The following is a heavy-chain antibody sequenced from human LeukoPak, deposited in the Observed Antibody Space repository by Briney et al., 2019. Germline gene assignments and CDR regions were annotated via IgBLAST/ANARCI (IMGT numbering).Heavy chain of an antibody. CDR3: ARGHYDLAP. Sequence: SETLSLTCTVSGGSISDNYWSWLRQPPRKGLEWMGYISSSGSTQYDPSLESRLTISLDTSKNQVSLKLRSVTAADTAIYFCARGHYDLAPWGQGILVTVSS. J-gene: IGHJ5*02. CDR1: GGSISDNY. D-gene: IGHD4-17*01. CDR2: ISSSGST. V-gene: IGHV4-59*01.